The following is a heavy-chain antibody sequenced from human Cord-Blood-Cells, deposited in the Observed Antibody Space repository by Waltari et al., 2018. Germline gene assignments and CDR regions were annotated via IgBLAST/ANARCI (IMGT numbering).Heavy chain of an antibody. CDR3: AGCSSTSCYVAFDI. Sequence: QVQLVQSGAEVKKPGASVKVSCKASGYTFTGYYMHWVRQAPGQGLEWRGRIKPNSGGTNYAQKFQGRVTMTRDTSISTAYMELSRLRSDDTAVYYCAGCSSTSCYVAFDIWGQGTMVTVSS. CDR2: IKPNSGGT. D-gene: IGHD2-2*01. CDR1: GYTFTGYY. J-gene: IGHJ3*02. V-gene: IGHV1-2*06.